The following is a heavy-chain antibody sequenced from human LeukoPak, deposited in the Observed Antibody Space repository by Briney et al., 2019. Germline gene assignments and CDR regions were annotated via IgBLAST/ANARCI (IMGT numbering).Heavy chain of an antibody. D-gene: IGHD6-13*01. J-gene: IGHJ5*02. CDR1: GYSFATSW. Sequence: GESLKISCKGSGYSFATSWIGWVRQMPGKGLEWMGIIYPGDSDTGYSPSFQGQVTISADKSISTAYLQWSRLKASDTAMYYCARMGSSSFNWFDPWGQGTLVTVSS. CDR2: IYPGDSDT. CDR3: ARMGSSSFNWFDP. V-gene: IGHV5-51*01.